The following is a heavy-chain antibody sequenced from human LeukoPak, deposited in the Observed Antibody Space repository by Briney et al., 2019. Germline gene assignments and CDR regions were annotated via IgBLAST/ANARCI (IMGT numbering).Heavy chain of an antibody. CDR2: VNHSGHT. D-gene: IGHD3-22*01. CDR1: GGPFSNYF. Sequence: PSETLSLTCAVYGGPFSNYFWYWIRQPPGKGLEWIGEVNHSGHTTDNPSLKSRATISADTSKNQFSLKLSSVTAADTAVYYCARGKRITMIVVVIGGVNAFDIWGQGTMVTVSS. V-gene: IGHV4-34*04. CDR3: ARGKRITMIVVVIGGVNAFDI. J-gene: IGHJ3*02.